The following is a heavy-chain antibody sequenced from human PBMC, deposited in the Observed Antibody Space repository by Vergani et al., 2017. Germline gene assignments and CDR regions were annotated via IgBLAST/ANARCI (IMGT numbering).Heavy chain of an antibody. CDR3: AGLASSMAAAGLFDY. D-gene: IGHD6-13*01. Sequence: EVQLVPSGAEVKKPGESLKISCKGSGYSFTSYWIGWVRQMPGKGLEWMGIIYPGDSDTRYSPSFQRQVTISADKSISTACLQWSSLKASDTAMYYCAGLASSMAAAGLFDYWGQGTLVTVSS. CDR2: IYPGDSDT. V-gene: IGHV5-51*01. CDR1: GYSFTSYW. J-gene: IGHJ4*02.